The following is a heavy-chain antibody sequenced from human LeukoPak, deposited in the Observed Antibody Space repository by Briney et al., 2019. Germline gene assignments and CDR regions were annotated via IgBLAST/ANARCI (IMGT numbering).Heavy chain of an antibody. D-gene: IGHD3-3*01. Sequence: GGSLRLSCEASGFTFRSYAMHWVRQAPGKGLGWVAVISYDGSNQYYADPVKGRFTISRDNSKNALYLQMSSLRAEDMAVYYCARVSRCVLRFLEWLWFDYWGQGTLGTVSS. CDR2: ISYDGSNQ. CDR1: GFTFRSYA. J-gene: IGHJ4*02. V-gene: IGHV3-30-3*01. CDR3: ARVSRCVLRFLEWLWFDY.